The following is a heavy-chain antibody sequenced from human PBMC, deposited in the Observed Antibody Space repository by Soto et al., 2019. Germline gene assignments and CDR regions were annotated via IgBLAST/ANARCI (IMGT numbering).Heavy chain of an antibody. CDR3: ATWVDYGDFEGFDF. Sequence: ASVKVSCKTSGYSFTDYKLHWVRQAPGQGLEWMGWVDPNGGGSNSAQKFQGSVTMTWDTSITTAYLDLTRLTTNDTATYFCATWVDYGDFEGFDFWGQGTLVTVS. D-gene: IGHD4-17*01. CDR2: VDPNGGGS. J-gene: IGHJ4*02. CDR1: GYSFTDYK. V-gene: IGHV1-2*04.